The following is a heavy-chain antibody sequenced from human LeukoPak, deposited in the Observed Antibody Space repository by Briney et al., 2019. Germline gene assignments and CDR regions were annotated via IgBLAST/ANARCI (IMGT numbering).Heavy chain of an antibody. CDR3: ARQYSSSSHFDY. D-gene: IGHD6-6*01. CDR2: IDPSDSYT. Sequence: GESLTISCKGSEYSLTNYWITWVRQMPGKGLEWMGRIDPSDSYTNYSPSFQGHVTISADKSISTAYLQWSSLKASDTAMYYCARQYSSSSHFDYWGQGTLVTVSS. J-gene: IGHJ4*02. V-gene: IGHV5-10-1*01. CDR1: EYSLTNYW.